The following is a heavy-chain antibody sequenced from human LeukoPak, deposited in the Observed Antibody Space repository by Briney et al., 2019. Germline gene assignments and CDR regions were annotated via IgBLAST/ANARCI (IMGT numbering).Heavy chain of an antibody. Sequence: GASVKVSCKASGGTFSSYAISWVRQAPGQGLEWMGGIIPIFGTANYAQKFQGRVTITADESTSTAYMELSSLRSEDTAVYYCARDTGYCTNGVCYRAYYFGYWGQGTLVTVSS. CDR1: GGTFSSYA. D-gene: IGHD2-8*01. J-gene: IGHJ4*02. CDR2: IIPIFGTA. V-gene: IGHV1-69*13. CDR3: ARDTGYCTNGVCYRAYYFGY.